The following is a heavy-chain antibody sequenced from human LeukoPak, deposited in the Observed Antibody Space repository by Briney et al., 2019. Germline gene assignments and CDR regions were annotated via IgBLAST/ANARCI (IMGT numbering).Heavy chain of an antibody. CDR2: IYTSGST. CDR3: ARETNDFWSDYYGGRYYFDY. V-gene: IGHV4-4*07. CDR1: GGSISSYY. J-gene: IGHJ4*02. Sequence: SETLSLTCTVSGGSISSYYWSWIRQPAGKGLEWIGRIYTSGSTNYNPSLKSRVTMSVDTSKNQFSLKLSSVTAADTAVYYCARETNDFWSDYYGGRYYFDYWGQGTLVTVSS. D-gene: IGHD3-3*01.